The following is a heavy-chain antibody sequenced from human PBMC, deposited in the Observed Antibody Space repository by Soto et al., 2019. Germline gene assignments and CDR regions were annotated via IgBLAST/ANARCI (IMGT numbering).Heavy chain of an antibody. D-gene: IGHD3-3*01. CDR2: ISAYNGNT. V-gene: IGHV1-18*01. J-gene: IGHJ1*01. Sequence: VASVKVSCKASGYTFTSYGISWVRQAPGQGLEWMGWISAYNGNTNYAQKLQGRVTMTTDTSTSTAYMELRSLRSDDTAVYYCARDPNPERITIFGVVTPAEYFQHWGQGTLVTVSS. CDR3: ARDPNPERITIFGVVTPAEYFQH. CDR1: GYTFTSYG.